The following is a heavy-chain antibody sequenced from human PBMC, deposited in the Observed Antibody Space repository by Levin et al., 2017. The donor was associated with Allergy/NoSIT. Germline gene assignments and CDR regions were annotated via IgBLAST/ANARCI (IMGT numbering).Heavy chain of an antibody. CDR2: VYPSGNT. CDR3: ARGSRTMIGDTWLDP. D-gene: IGHD3-22*01. V-gene: IGHV4-30-2*06. Sequence: LRLSCAVSGGSINSGGYSWNWIRQSPGKGLEWIGYVYPSGNTYYNPSLKSRVTISVDRSKPHFSLKLTSVTAADTAVYYCARGSRTMIGDTWLDPWGQGTRVTVSS. CDR1: GGSINSGGYS. J-gene: IGHJ5*02.